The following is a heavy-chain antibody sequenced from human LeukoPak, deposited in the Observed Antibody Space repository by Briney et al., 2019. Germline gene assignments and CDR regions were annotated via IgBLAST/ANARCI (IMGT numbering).Heavy chain of an antibody. CDR1: GYTFTSYD. CDR3: AREVHSSSNWFDP. CDR2: MNPNSGNT. D-gene: IGHD6-6*01. Sequence: ASVKVSCKASGYTFTSYDINWVRQATGQGLEWMGWMNPNSGNTGYAQKFQGRVTMTRNISISTAYMELSSLRSEDTAVYYCAREVHSSSNWFDPWGQGTLVTVSS. V-gene: IGHV1-8*01. J-gene: IGHJ5*02.